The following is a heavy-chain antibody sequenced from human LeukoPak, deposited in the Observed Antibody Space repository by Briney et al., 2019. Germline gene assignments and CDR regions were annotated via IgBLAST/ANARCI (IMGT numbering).Heavy chain of an antibody. CDR1: GFSFSDYG. D-gene: IGHD3-10*01. CDR2: ISYDGSNK. J-gene: IGHJ4*02. V-gene: IGHV3-30*18. Sequence: GRSLRLSCAASGFSFSDYGMHWVRQAPGKGLEWVAVISYDGSNKYYADSVKGRFTISRDNSKNTLYLQMNSLRAEDTAVYYCAKLPGSGSYLFDYWGQGTLVTVSS. CDR3: AKLPGSGSYLFDY.